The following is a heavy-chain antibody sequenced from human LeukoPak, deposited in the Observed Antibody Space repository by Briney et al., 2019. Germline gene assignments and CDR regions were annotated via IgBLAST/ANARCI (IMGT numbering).Heavy chain of an antibody. D-gene: IGHD4-17*01. V-gene: IGHV4-59*01. J-gene: IGHJ4*02. Sequence: SETLSLTCTVSGGSMSSYYWSWIRQPPGKGLEWIGYIYYSGSTNYNPSLKSRVTISVDTSKNQFSLKMSSVTAADTAVYYCARVTRRFTYGHGSLDYWGQGTLVTVSS. CDR3: ARVTRRFTYGHGSLDY. CDR2: IYYSGST. CDR1: GGSMSSYY.